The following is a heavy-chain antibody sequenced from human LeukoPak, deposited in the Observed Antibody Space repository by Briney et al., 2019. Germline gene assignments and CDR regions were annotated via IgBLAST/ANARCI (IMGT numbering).Heavy chain of an antibody. D-gene: IGHD2/OR15-2a*01. J-gene: IGHJ3*02. CDR1: GYTFTANY. Sequence: ASVKVSCKTSGYTFTANYMQWVRQAPGQGLEWMGWLNPNSGATKYAQKFQGRVTMTRDTSINTAYMELSRRTSDDTAVYYCARYRCKTTSGCEDTDAFDTWGQGTMVTVSS. CDR3: ARYRCKTTSGCEDTDAFDT. CDR2: LNPNSGAT. V-gene: IGHV1-2*02.